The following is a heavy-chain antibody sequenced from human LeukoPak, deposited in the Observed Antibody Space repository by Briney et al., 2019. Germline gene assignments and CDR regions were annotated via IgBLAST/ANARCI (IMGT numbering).Heavy chain of an antibody. V-gene: IGHV4-39*07. J-gene: IGHJ4*02. D-gene: IGHD5-18*01. Sequence: SETLSLTCTVSGGSISSSNLYWGWIRQPPGKGLEWIGSISYSGNTNYNPSLKSRVTISVDTSKTQFSLKLSSVTAADTAVYYCASGYSWFKGDYWGQGTLVTVSS. CDR2: ISYSGNT. CDR1: GGSISSSNLY. CDR3: ASGYSWFKGDY.